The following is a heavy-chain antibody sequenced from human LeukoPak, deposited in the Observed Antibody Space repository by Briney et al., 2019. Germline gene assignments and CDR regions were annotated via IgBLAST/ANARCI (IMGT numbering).Heavy chain of an antibody. CDR1: GGSISSYY. Sequence: SETLSLTCTVSGGSISSYYWSWIRQPPGKGLEWIGYIYYSGSTNYNPSLKSRVTISIDTSKNQFSLRLSSVTAADTAVYYCARSPVVVVAATRLRRWFDPWDQGTLVTVSS. D-gene: IGHD2-15*01. CDR3: ARSPVVVVAATRLRRWFDP. CDR2: IYYSGST. V-gene: IGHV4-59*01. J-gene: IGHJ5*02.